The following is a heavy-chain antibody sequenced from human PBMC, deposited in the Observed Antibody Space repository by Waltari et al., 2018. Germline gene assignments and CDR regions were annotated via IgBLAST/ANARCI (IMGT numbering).Heavy chain of an antibody. CDR3: ARDLGSDYGNRDY. V-gene: IGHV1-2*06. CDR1: GYTFTGYY. J-gene: IGHJ4*02. Sequence: QVHLVQSGAEVKKPGAPGKVYCEASGYTFTGYYIQWVRRAPGQGLEWMGRINPNSGDTNYAQKFQGRVTLTRDTSINTAYMELSSLKSDDTAVYYCARDLGSDYGNRDYWGQGTLVTVPS. CDR2: INPNSGDT. D-gene: IGHD4-17*01.